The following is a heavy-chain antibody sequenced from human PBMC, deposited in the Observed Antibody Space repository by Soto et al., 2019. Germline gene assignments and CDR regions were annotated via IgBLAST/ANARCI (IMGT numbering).Heavy chain of an antibody. Sequence: QVQLVQSGAEVKKPGASVKVSCKASGYTFTSYDINWVRQATGQGLEWMGWMNPNSGNTGYAQKFQGRVTMTRNTSISTAYMELSSLRSEDTAVYYCARRGSAWEQWLVRYYYCMDVWGQGTTVTVSS. CDR2: MNPNSGNT. J-gene: IGHJ6*02. V-gene: IGHV1-8*01. D-gene: IGHD6-19*01. CDR1: GYTFTSYD. CDR3: ARRGSAWEQWLVRYYYCMDV.